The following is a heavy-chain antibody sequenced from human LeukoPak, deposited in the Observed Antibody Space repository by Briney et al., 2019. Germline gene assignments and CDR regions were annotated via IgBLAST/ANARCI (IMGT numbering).Heavy chain of an antibody. CDR2: INHSGST. D-gene: IGHD3-10*01. J-gene: IGHJ4*02. V-gene: IGHV4-34*01. Sequence: SETLSLTCAVYGGSFSGYYWSWIRQPPGKGLEWIREINHSGSTNYNPSLKSRVTISVDTSKNQFSLKLSSVTAADTAVYYCARVRWGYGSGKKEPIDYWGQGTLVTVSS. CDR3: ARVRWGYGSGKKEPIDY. CDR1: GGSFSGYY.